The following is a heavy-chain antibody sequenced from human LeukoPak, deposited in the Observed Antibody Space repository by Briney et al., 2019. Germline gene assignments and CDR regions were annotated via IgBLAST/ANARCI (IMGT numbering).Heavy chain of an antibody. J-gene: IGHJ3*02. CDR3: ARAKTLEPTPSNAFDI. CDR2: ISAYNGNT. Sequence: ASVKVSCKASGYTFTSYGYNWVRQAPGQGLEWMGLISAYNGNTNYAQKLQGRVTMTTVTSTSTVYMELRSLTSDDTAVYYCARAKTLEPTPSNAFDIWGQGTMVTVSS. V-gene: IGHV1-18*01. D-gene: IGHD1-1*01. CDR1: GYTFTSYG.